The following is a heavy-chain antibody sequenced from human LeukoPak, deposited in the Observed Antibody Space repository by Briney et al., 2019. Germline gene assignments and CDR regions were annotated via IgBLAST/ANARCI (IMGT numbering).Heavy chain of an antibody. CDR1: GFTFSSYG. V-gene: IGHV3-33*08. CDR2: IWYDGSNK. Sequence: PGGSLRLSCAASGFTFSSYGMRWVRQAPGKGLEWVAVIWYDGSNKYYADSVKGRFTISRDNSKNTLYLQMNSLRAEDTAVYYCARVLSQYYYYYGMDVWGQGTTVTVSS. CDR3: ARVLSQYYYYYGMDV. J-gene: IGHJ6*02.